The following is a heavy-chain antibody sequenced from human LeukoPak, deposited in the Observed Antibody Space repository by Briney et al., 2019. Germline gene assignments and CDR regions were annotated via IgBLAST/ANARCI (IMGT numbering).Heavy chain of an antibody. Sequence: NSSETLSLTCTVSGGSIRSSTDYWGWIRQPPGKELEWIGSIYYRGSTYYNPSLKSRVTISVDTSKNQFSVKLSSVTAADTAVYYCARSIRGYSSGWYYFDYWGQGTLITVSS. CDR3: ARSIRGYSSGWYYFDY. D-gene: IGHD6-19*01. CDR2: IYYRGST. V-gene: IGHV4-39*07. J-gene: IGHJ4*02. CDR1: GGSIRSSTDY.